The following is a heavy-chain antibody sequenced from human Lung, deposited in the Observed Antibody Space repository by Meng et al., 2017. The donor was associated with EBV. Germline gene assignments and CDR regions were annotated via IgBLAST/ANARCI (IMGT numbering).Heavy chain of an antibody. J-gene: IGHJ4*02. V-gene: IGHV4-31*01. CDR1: GGSISSGGYY. CDR2: IYYSGST. D-gene: IGHD4-11*01. Sequence: QVQLQESGPGLVKPSQTLSLTVTVSGGSISSGGYYWSWIRQHPGKGLEWIGYIYYSGSTYYNPSLKSLVTISVDTSKNQFSLKLSSVTAADTAVYYCAATVNDGYFDYWGQGTLVTVSS. CDR3: AATVNDGYFDY.